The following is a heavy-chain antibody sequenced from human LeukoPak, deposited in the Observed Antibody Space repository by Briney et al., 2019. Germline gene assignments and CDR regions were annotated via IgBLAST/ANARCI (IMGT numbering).Heavy chain of an antibody. CDR2: ISWDGGST. J-gene: IGHJ4*02. V-gene: IGHV3-43D*03. Sequence: PGGSLRLSCAASGFTVSSNYMSWVRQAPGKGLEWVSLISWDGGSTYYADSVKGRFTISRDNSKNSLYLQMNSLRAEDTALYYCAKDYCSGGSCYEGPDYWGQGTLVTVSS. D-gene: IGHD2-15*01. CDR3: AKDYCSGGSCYEGPDY. CDR1: GFTVSSNY.